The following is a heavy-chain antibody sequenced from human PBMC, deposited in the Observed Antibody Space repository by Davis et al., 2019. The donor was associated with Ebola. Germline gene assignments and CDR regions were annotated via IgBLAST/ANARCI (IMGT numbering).Heavy chain of an antibody. CDR2: ISTYSGNT. J-gene: IGHJ5*02. D-gene: IGHD6-19*01. V-gene: IGHV1-18*01. CDR3: ARAIDSGAWYGISGWFDP. CDR1: GYIFSTSA. Sequence: ASVKVSCKASGYIFSTSAISWVRQAPGQGLEWIGWISTYSGNTNYAQKLQGRVTITADESTSTAYMELRSLRSDDTAVYFCARAIDSGAWYGISGWFDPWGQGTLVTVSS.